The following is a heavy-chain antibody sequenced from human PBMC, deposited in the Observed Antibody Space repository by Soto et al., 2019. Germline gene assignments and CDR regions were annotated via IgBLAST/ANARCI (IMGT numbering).Heavy chain of an antibody. CDR1: GGSISSYY. CDR2: IYYSGST. Sequence: SETLSLTCTVSGGSISSYYWSWIRQPPGKGLEWIGYIYYSGSTNYNPSLKSRVTISVDTSKNQFSLKLGSVTAADTAVYYCARVDYGDYVCDYWGQGTLVTVSS. CDR3: ARVDYGDYVCDY. J-gene: IGHJ4*02. D-gene: IGHD4-17*01. V-gene: IGHV4-59*01.